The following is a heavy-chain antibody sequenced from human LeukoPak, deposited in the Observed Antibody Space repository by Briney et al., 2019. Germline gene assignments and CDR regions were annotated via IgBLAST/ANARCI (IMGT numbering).Heavy chain of an antibody. CDR3: ARVLSREYSYGYGD. J-gene: IGHJ4*02. V-gene: IGHV1-69*13. CDR2: IIPIFGTA. CDR1: GYTFTSYD. D-gene: IGHD5-18*01. Sequence: GASVTVSCTASGYTFTSYDISWVRQAPGQGLEWMGGIIPIFGTANYAQKFQGRVTTTADESTSTAYMELSSLRSEDTAVYYCARVLSREYSYGYGDWGQGTLVTVSS.